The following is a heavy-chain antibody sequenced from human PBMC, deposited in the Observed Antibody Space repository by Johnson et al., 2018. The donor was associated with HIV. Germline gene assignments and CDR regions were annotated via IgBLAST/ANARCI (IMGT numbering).Heavy chain of an antibody. CDR3: ARGAIKDSSSWLGAFDI. CDR2: ISSHGGST. D-gene: IGHD6-6*01. Sequence: VQLVESGGGLVQPGGSLRLSCAASGFTFSSYAMHWVRQAPGKGLEYVSAISSHGGSTYYANSVKGRFPISRDNSKNTLYLQMNRLRAEDTAVYYCARGAIKDSSSWLGAFDIWGQGTMVTVSS. CDR1: GFTFSSYA. J-gene: IGHJ3*02. V-gene: IGHV3-64*01.